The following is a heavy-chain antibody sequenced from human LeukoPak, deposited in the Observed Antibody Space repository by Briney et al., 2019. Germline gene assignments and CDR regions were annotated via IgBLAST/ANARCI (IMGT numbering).Heavy chain of an antibody. J-gene: IGHJ4*02. V-gene: IGHV3-15*01. Sequence: KAGGSLRLSCAASGVTFNNAWMSWVRQAPGKGLEWVGRIKSKTDGGTTDYAAPVKGRFTISRGDSKNTLYLRMNSLKREDTAVYYCTTDQYSGTMTFDYWGQGTLVTVSS. D-gene: IGHD6-6*01. CDR2: IKSKTDGGTT. CDR1: GVTFNNAW. CDR3: TTDQYSGTMTFDY.